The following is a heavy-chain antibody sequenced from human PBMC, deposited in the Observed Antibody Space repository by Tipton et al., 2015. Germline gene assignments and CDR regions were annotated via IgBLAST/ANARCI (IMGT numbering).Heavy chain of an antibody. CDR2: IQYSGST. V-gene: IGHV4-59*01. D-gene: IGHD5-24*01. Sequence: TLSLTCSVSSDSISKYYWSWIRQPPGKELEWIGYIQYSGSTHYNPSFKSRVAISVDTSKNQFSLTLNSVTAADTAVYYCARDLEHGMDVWGQGTLVTVSS. J-gene: IGHJ6*02. CDR1: SDSISKYY. CDR3: ARDLEHGMDV.